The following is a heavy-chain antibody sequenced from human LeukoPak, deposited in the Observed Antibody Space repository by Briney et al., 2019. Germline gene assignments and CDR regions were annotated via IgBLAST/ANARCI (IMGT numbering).Heavy chain of an antibody. CDR2: ISAYNGNT. CDR1: GYTFTGHY. V-gene: IGHV1-18*04. D-gene: IGHD1-26*01. Sequence: GASVKVSCKASGYTFTGHYLHWVRQAPGQGLEWMGWISAYNGNTNYAQKLQGRVTMTTDTSTSTAYMELRSLRSDDTAVYYCARFQVGAPIDYWGQGTLVTVSS. CDR3: ARFQVGAPIDY. J-gene: IGHJ4*02.